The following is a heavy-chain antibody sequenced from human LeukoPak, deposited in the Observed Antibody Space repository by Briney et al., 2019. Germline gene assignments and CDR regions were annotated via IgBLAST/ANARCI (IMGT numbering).Heavy chain of an antibody. Sequence: PGGSLRLSCAASGFTFSSYAMSWVRQAPGKGLEWVSGISGSGYSTYYAASVKGRFTISRDNSKNTLYLQMNSLRAEDTAVYYCAGYWSDYRLEYWGQGTLVTVSS. J-gene: IGHJ4*02. CDR3: AGYWSDYRLEY. CDR2: ISGSGYST. V-gene: IGHV3-23*01. D-gene: IGHD2-15*01. CDR1: GFTFSSYA.